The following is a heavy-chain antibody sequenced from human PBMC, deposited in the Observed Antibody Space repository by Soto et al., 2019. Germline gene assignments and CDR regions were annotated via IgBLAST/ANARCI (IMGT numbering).Heavy chain of an antibody. Sequence: PSETLCHTWAVVGDSLRGQSWNWLSKSPGKGLEWIGELDQSGGTNYNPSLKSRAIISDDTSKNQFSLTLTSVTAADTAVYYGAREDSYGWSGESLDVWGQGTTVNVS. CDR2: LDQSGGT. V-gene: IGHV4-34*01. CDR1: GDSLRGQS. CDR3: AREDSYGWSGESLDV. J-gene: IGHJ6*02. D-gene: IGHD6-19*01.